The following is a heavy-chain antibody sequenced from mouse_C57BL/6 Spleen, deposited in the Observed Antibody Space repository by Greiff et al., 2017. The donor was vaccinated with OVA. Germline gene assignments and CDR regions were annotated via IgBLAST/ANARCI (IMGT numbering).Heavy chain of an antibody. CDR2: INPYNGGT. Sequence: EVQLQQSGPVLVKPGASVKMSCKASGYTFTDYYMNWVKQSHGKSLEWIGVINPYNGGTSYNQKFKGKATLTVDKAYSTAYMELNSLTSEDSAVYYCAREGGSSYWYFDVWGTGTTVTVSS. J-gene: IGHJ1*03. CDR1: GYTFTDYY. D-gene: IGHD1-1*01. V-gene: IGHV1-19*01. CDR3: AREGGSSYWYFDV.